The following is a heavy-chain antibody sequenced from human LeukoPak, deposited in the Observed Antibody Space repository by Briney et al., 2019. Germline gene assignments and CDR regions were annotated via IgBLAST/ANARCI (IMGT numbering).Heavy chain of an antibody. Sequence: SETLSLTCTVSGGSISSGSYYWSWIRQPPGKGLEWVGSIYYSVSTYYNPSLKSRVTISVDTSKNQFSLKLSSVTAADTAVYYCARAKSQTKGIVVAPYFDYWGQGTLVTVSS. CDR2: IYYSVST. CDR3: ARAKSQTKGIVVAPYFDY. D-gene: IGHD3-22*01. J-gene: IGHJ4*02. V-gene: IGHV4-39*07. CDR1: GGSISSGSYY.